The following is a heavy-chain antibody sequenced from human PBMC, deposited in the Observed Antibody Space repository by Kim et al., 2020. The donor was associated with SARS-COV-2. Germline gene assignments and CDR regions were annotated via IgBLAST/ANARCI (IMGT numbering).Heavy chain of an antibody. CDR3: VRVLLWFAGVDY. J-gene: IGHJ4*02. V-gene: IGHV4-39*07. CDR2: GST. CDR1: GGSISSSSYY. D-gene: IGHD3-10*01. Sequence: SETLSLTCTVSGGSISSSSYYWGWIRQPPGKGLEWIGSGSTYYNPSLKSRVTISVDRSKNQFSLKLSSVTAADTAVYYCVRVLLWFAGVDYWGQGILVTVSS.